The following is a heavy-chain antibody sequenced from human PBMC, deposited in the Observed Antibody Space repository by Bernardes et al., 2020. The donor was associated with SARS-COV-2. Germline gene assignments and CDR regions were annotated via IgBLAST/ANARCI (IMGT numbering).Heavy chain of an antibody. J-gene: IGHJ5*02. CDR2: ISSSSSYI. CDR1: GFTFSSYS. V-gene: IGHV3-21*01. CDR3: ARVVAATHNWFDP. Sequence: GGSLRLSCAASGFTFSSYSMNWVRQAPGKGLEWVSSISSSSSYIYYADSVKGRFTISRDNAKNSLYLQMNSLRAEDTAVYYCARVVAATHNWFDPWGQGTLVTVSS. D-gene: IGHD2-15*01.